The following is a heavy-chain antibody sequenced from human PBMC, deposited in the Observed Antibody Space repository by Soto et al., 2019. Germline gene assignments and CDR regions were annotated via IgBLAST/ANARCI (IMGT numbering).Heavy chain of an antibody. Sequence: QVQLVQSGAEVKKPGSSVKVSCKASGGTFSSYAISWVRQAPGQGLEWMGGIIPIFGTANYAQKFQGRVTITADESTSTAYMELSSLRSEDTAVYYCASEYCSGGSCYGYYDYGMDVWGQGTTVTVSS. CDR3: ASEYCSGGSCYGYYDYGMDV. CDR2: IIPIFGTA. D-gene: IGHD2-15*01. J-gene: IGHJ6*02. CDR1: GGTFSSYA. V-gene: IGHV1-69*01.